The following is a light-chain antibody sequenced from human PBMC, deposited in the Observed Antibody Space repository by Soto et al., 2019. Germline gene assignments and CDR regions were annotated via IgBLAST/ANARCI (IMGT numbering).Light chain of an antibody. V-gene: IGKV1-5*01. Sequence: DIQMTQSPSTLSASVGDRVTITCRASQSISSWLAWYQQKPGKAPKLLIYDASSLESGGPSRFSGSGSGTEFTLSSSSLQPDDFATYYCQQYNSWPWTFGQGTKVEIK. CDR2: DAS. CDR3: QQYNSWPWT. CDR1: QSISSW. J-gene: IGKJ1*01.